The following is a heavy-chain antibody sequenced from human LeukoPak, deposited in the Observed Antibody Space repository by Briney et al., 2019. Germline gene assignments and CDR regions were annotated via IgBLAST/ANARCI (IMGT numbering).Heavy chain of an antibody. CDR2: IYTSGST. CDR1: GGSISSYY. V-gene: IGHV4-4*07. J-gene: IGHJ5*02. Sequence: SETLSLTCTVSGGSISSYYWSWIRQPAGKGLEWIGRIYTSGSTNYNPSLKSRVTMSVDTSKNQSSLKLSSVTAADTAVYYCARDVICSGGSCYPQEWFDPWGQGTLVTVSS. D-gene: IGHD2-15*01. CDR3: ARDVICSGGSCYPQEWFDP.